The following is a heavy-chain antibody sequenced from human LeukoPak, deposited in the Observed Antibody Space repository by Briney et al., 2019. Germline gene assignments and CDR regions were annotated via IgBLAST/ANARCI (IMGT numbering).Heavy chain of an antibody. CDR1: GDSINSLDL. Sequence: SETLSLTCTVSGDSINSLDLWSWARPPPGKGLEWIGEMYLSGTTHSNPSVKSRVTISIDKSKNQFFLNLSSVTAADTAVYYCAGLVGRYSSGLYYYYFDYWGQGTLVTVSS. CDR2: MYLSGTT. J-gene: IGHJ4*02. CDR3: AGLVGRYSSGLYYYYFDY. V-gene: IGHV4-4*02. D-gene: IGHD3-22*01.